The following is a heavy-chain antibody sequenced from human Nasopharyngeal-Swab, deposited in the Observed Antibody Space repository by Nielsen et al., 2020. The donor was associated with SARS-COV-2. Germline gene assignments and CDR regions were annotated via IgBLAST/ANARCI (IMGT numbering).Heavy chain of an antibody. CDR2: IKQDGSEK. J-gene: IGHJ3*02. V-gene: IGHV3-7*01. Sequence: LTCAASGFTFSSYWMSWVRQAPGKGLEWVSNIKQDGSEKYYVDSVKGRFTISRDNAKNSLYLQMNSLRAEDTAVYYCARDRDYAGAFDIWGQGTMVTVSS. CDR3: ARDRDYAGAFDI. D-gene: IGHD2-2*01. CDR1: GFTFSSYW.